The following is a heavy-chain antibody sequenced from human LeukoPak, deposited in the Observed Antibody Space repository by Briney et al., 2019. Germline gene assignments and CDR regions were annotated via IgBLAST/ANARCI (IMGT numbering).Heavy chain of an antibody. Sequence: GGSLRLSCAASGFTVSRNYMSWVRQAPAKGLEWVSVIYSDGSTYYADSVKGRFTISRDNSKNTLHLQMNSLRAEDAAVYYCARDSGYDLRPTLDYWGQGTLVTVSS. V-gene: IGHV3-53*01. CDR1: GFTVSRNY. CDR2: IYSDGST. CDR3: ARDSGYDLRPTLDY. J-gene: IGHJ4*02. D-gene: IGHD5-12*01.